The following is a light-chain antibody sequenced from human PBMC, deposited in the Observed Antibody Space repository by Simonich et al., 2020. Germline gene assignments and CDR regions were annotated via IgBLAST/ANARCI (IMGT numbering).Light chain of an antibody. CDR3: QPYDNLPQGT. V-gene: IGKV1-33*01. Sequence: DIQMTQSPSSLSASVGDRVTITCQASQDISNYLNWYQQKPGKAPKLLIYYASNLETGVPSRFSGSGSETDFTFTISSLQTEDIATYYCQPYDNLPQGTFGPGTKVDIK. CDR2: YAS. J-gene: IGKJ3*01. CDR1: QDISNY.